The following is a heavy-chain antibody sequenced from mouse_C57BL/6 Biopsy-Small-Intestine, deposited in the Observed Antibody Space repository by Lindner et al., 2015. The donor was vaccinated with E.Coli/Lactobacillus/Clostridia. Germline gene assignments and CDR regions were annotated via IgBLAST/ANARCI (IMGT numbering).Heavy chain of an antibody. J-gene: IGHJ2*01. D-gene: IGHD4-1*01. V-gene: IGHV1-66*01. CDR1: GYTFTGYW. CDR2: IYPGSDNT. Sequence: VQLQESGPELMKPGASVKLSCKATGYTFTGYWIHWVRQRPGQGLEWVAWIYPGSDNTKYNEVFKGKATLTADTSSSTAYMQLSSLTSEDSAVYFCSRGDWDEGYFDYWGQGTTLIVSS. CDR3: SRGDWDEGYFDY.